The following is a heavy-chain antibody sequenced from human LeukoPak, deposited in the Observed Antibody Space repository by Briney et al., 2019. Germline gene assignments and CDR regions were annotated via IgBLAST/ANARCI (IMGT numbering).Heavy chain of an antibody. Sequence: GGSLRLSCAASGFTFDDYAMHWVRQAPGKGLEWVSVIYSGGSTYYADSVKGRFTISRDNSKNTLYLQMNSLRAEDTAVYYCARESQSMVQAFDYWGQGTLVTVSS. V-gene: IGHV3-53*01. CDR2: IYSGGST. CDR1: GFTFDDYA. D-gene: IGHD3-10*01. CDR3: ARESQSMVQAFDY. J-gene: IGHJ4*02.